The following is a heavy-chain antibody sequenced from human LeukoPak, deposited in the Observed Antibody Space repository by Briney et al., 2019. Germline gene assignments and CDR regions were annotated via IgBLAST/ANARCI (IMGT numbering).Heavy chain of an antibody. J-gene: IGHJ5*02. CDR3: ARRYCSSTSCYPEQYNWFDP. Sequence: GESLKISCKGSGYSFTSYWIGWVRQMPGKGLEWMGIIYPGDSDTRYSPSFQGQVTISADKSISTAYLQWSSLKASDTAMYYCARRYCSSTSCYPEQYNWFDPWGQGTLVTVSS. CDR1: GYSFTSYW. CDR2: IYPGDSDT. V-gene: IGHV5-51*01. D-gene: IGHD2-2*01.